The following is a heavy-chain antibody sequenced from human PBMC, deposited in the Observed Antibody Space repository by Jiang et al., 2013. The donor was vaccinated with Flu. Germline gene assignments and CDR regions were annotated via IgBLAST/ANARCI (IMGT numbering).Heavy chain of an antibody. CDR2: IYYSGST. CDR1: GGSISSYY. Sequence: PGLVKPSETLSLTCTVSGGSISSYYWSWIRQPPGKGLEWIGYIYYSGSTNYNPSLKSRVTISVDTSKNQFSLKLSSVTAADTAVYYCARERGSERFDYWGQGTLVTVSS. J-gene: IGHJ4*02. V-gene: IGHV4-59*01. D-gene: IGHD1-26*01. CDR3: ARERGSERFDY.